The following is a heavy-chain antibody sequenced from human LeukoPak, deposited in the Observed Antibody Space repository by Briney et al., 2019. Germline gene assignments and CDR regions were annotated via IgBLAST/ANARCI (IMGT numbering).Heavy chain of an antibody. CDR1: GGSISSYY. Sequence: SETLSLTCTVSGGSISSYYWSWIRQPAGKGLEWIGRIYTSGGTNYNPSLKSRVTMSVDTSKNQFSLKLSSVTAADTAVYYCARGEGTVVPAVKGVYMDVWGKGTTVTVSS. CDR3: ARGEGTVVPAVKGVYMDV. CDR2: IYTSGGT. J-gene: IGHJ6*03. D-gene: IGHD2-2*01. V-gene: IGHV4-4*07.